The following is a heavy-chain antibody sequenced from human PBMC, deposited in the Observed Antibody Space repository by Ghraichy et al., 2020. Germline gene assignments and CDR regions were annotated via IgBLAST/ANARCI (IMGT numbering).Heavy chain of an antibody. CDR1: GFTFSSYD. CDR3: ARDRSNLAVSHFDL. CDR2: IWYDGSNK. Sequence: GGSLRLSCAASGFTFSSYDMHWVRQAPGKGLEWVAVIWYDGSNKYYADSVKGRFTISRDNSKNTLYLQMNSLRAEDTAVYYCARDRSNLAVSHFDLWGRGTLVTVSS. D-gene: IGHD6-19*01. V-gene: IGHV3-33*01. J-gene: IGHJ2*01.